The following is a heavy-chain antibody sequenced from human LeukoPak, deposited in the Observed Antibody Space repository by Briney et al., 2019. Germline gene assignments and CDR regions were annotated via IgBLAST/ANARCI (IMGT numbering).Heavy chain of an antibody. CDR1: GGSFSGYY. D-gene: IGHD4/OR15-4a*01. Sequence: SETLSLTCAVYGGSFSGYYWSWIRQPPGKGLEWIGEINHSGSTNYNPSLKSRVTISVDTSKNQFSLKLSSVTAADTAVYYCARLRRGNSYYYGMDVWGQGTTVTVS. J-gene: IGHJ6*02. CDR2: INHSGST. CDR3: ARLRRGNSYYYGMDV. V-gene: IGHV4-34*01.